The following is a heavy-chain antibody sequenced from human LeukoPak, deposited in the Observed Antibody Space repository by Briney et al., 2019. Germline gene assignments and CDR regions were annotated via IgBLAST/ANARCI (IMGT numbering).Heavy chain of an antibody. CDR2: IFHSGST. Sequence: SGTLSLTRAVSGGSISRSDWWSWVRQSPGKGLEWIGEIFHSGSTKYNPSLKSRVTISVDKSKNQFSLNLTSVTAADTAMYYCARDASLQTGAFDVWGQGTMVTVSS. D-gene: IGHD5-24*01. J-gene: IGHJ3*01. V-gene: IGHV4-4*02. CDR3: ARDASLQTGAFDV. CDR1: GGSISRSDW.